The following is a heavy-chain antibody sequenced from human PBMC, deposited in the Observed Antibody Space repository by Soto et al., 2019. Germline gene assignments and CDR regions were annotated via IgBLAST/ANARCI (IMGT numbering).Heavy chain of an antibody. CDR2: IYWDDDN. V-gene: IGHV2-5*02. D-gene: IGHD3-16*01. CDR1: GFSLTTRGVG. CDR3: AHIPNYYQYDWFDP. Sequence: QITLKESGPTLVKPTQTLTLTCTFSGFSLTTRGVGVGWIRQPPGQALEGLALIYWDDDNRYSPYLQSRLSTTKATSKNQGVLTMTNVHPVDTATYYCAHIPNYYQYDWFDPWGQVTLVSVSS. J-gene: IGHJ5*02.